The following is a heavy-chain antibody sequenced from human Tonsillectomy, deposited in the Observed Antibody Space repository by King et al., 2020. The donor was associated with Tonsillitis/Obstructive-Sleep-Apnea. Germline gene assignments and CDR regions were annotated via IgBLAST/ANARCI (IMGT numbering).Heavy chain of an antibody. Sequence: VQLVESGGGLVQPGGSLRLSCAASGFTFSIYWMTWVRQAPGKGLEWVANIKQDGSEKYSVDSVKGRFTISRDNAKNSLYLEMNSLRAEDTAVYYCARGRGGAFDIWGQGTMVTVSS. CDR2: IKQDGSEK. CDR1: GFTFSIYW. V-gene: IGHV3-7*04. J-gene: IGHJ3*02. D-gene: IGHD3-10*01. CDR3: ARGRGGAFDI.